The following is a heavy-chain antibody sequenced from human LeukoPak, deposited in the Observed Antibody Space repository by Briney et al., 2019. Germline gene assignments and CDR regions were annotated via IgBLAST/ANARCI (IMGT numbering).Heavy chain of an antibody. D-gene: IGHD1-14*01. V-gene: IGHV3-48*03. J-gene: IGHJ4*02. CDR3: ARDINRSFDY. Sequence: GGSLRLSCAASGFTFSSYSMNWVRQAPGKGLEWVSYITSGGDAINYADSVKGRFTISRDNAKNSLYLQMNSLRAEDTALYYCARDINRSFDYWGQGTLVTVS. CDR1: GFTFSSYS. CDR2: ITSGGDAI.